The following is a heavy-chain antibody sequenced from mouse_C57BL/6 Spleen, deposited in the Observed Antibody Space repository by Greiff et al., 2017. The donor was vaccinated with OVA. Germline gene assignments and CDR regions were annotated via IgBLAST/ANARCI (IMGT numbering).Heavy chain of an antibody. D-gene: IGHD1-1*01. Sequence: VKLVESGAELVKPGASVKMSCKASGYTFTTYPIEWMKQNHGKSLEWIGNFHPYNDDTKYNEKFKGKATLTVEKSSSTVYLELSRLTSDDSAVYYCARRLDTVGVWDYWGQGTSVTVSS. CDR2: FHPYNDDT. CDR3: ARRLDTVGVWDY. V-gene: IGHV1-47*01. CDR1: GYTFTTYP. J-gene: IGHJ4*01.